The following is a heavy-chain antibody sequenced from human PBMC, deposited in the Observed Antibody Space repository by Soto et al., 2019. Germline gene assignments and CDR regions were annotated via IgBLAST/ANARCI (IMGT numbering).Heavy chain of an antibody. Sequence: EVQLVESGGGLVQPGGSLRLSCAACGFIFSDYTMIWVRQAPGKGLEWVSYISSRSRSIYYADSVKGRFTISRDNAKNSLYLQMNSLRDEDTAVYYCTRGRTEYFDYWGQGTLVTVSS. D-gene: IGHD1-1*01. CDR1: GFIFSDYT. V-gene: IGHV3-48*02. CDR2: ISSRSRSI. J-gene: IGHJ4*02. CDR3: TRGRTEYFDY.